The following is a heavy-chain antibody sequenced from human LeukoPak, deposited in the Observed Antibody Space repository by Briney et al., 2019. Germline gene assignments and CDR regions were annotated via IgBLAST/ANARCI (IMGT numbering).Heavy chain of an antibody. J-gene: IGHJ4*02. CDR2: INQDGSQK. D-gene: IGHD2-8*01. CDR3: ARLKDDVTKRDY. V-gene: IGHV3-7*01. Sequence: GESLRLSCAACGFTFSTYWTSWVRQAPGKGLEWVANINQDGSQKRYVDSVQGRFTISRDNTKNSLFLQMNSLRAEDTAVYYCARLKDDVTKRDYWGQGTLVTVSS. CDR1: GFTFSTYW.